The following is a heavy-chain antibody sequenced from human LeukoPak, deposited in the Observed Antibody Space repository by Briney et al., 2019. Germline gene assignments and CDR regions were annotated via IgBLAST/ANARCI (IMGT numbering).Heavy chain of an antibody. CDR3: AKVGYYDSSGYPPDY. D-gene: IGHD3-22*01. CDR1: GFTFSSYA. CDR2: ISYDGSNK. J-gene: IGHJ4*02. Sequence: GGSLRLSCAASGFTFSSYAMHWVRKAPGKGLEGVAVISYDGSNKYYADSVKGRFTISRDNSKNTLYLQMNSLRAEDTAVYYCAKVGYYDSSGYPPDYWGQGTLVTVSS. V-gene: IGHV3-30*18.